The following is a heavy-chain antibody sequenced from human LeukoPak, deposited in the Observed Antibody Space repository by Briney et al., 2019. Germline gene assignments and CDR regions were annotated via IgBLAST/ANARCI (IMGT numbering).Heavy chain of an antibody. J-gene: IGHJ5*02. Sequence: GGSLRLSCAASGFTFSTYGMHWVRQAPGKGLEWVAFIHYDGGNEYNGDSVKGRFTISRDNSKNTPYLQTNSLRPEDTAVYYCARGLPSSTRTYNWFDPWGPGTLVTVSS. V-gene: IGHV3-30*02. CDR2: IHYDGGNE. CDR3: ARGLPSSTRTYNWFDP. CDR1: GFTFSTYG. D-gene: IGHD2-2*01.